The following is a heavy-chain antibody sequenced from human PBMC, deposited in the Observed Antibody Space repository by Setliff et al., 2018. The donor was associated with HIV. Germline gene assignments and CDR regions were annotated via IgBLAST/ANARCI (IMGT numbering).Heavy chain of an antibody. CDR2: IWYDGSNK. CDR1: GFTLGSYG. J-gene: IGHJ5*02. D-gene: IGHD6-19*01. CDR3: ARGLWLGTFDL. V-gene: IGHV3-33*01. Sequence: PGGSLRLSCAASGFTLGSYGMHWVRQAPGKGLECVAYIWYDGSNKYYADSVKGRSAISKDFAKRSVYLQMDNLRAEDTATYYCARGLWLGTFDLWGQGTLVTVSS.